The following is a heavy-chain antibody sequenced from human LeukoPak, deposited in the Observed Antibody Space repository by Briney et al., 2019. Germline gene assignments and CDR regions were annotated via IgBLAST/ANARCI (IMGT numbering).Heavy chain of an antibody. V-gene: IGHV3-23*01. CDR2: ASGLDDST. Sequence: GGSLRLSCAASGFTFSNYAMSWVRQVPGKGLEWVSGASGLDDSTYYADSVKGRFTISRDNSKNTLYLQMNSLRAEDTAVYYCAKSRAGYRYGKFDYWGQGTLVTVSS. D-gene: IGHD5-18*01. J-gene: IGHJ4*02. CDR3: AKSRAGYRYGKFDY. CDR1: GFTFSNYA.